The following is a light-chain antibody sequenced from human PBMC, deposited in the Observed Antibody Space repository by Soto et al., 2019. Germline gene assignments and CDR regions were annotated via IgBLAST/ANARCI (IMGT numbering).Light chain of an antibody. CDR1: QTVRNNY. CDR3: QQFSSYPLT. J-gene: IGKJ4*01. V-gene: IGKV3-20*01. Sequence: EFVLTQSPVTLSLSPVEMATLSCMAIQTVRNNYLAWYQQKPGQAPRLLIYDASSRATGIPDRFSGGGSGTDFTLTISRLEPEDFAVXYCQQFSSYPLTFGGGTKVDI. CDR2: DAS.